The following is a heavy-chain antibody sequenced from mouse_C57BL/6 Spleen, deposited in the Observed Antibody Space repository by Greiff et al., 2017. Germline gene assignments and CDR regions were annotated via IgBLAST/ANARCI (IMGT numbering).Heavy chain of an antibody. J-gene: IGHJ2*01. D-gene: IGHD2-4*01. V-gene: IGHV3-6*01. CDR1: GYSITSGYY. CDR3: ARGGDYDRRYFDY. Sequence: EVQLVESGPGLVKPSQSLSLTCSVTGYSITSGYYWNWIRQFPGNKLEWMGYISYDGSNNYNPSLKNRISITRDTSKNQFFLKLNSVTTEDTATYYCARGGDYDRRYFDYWGQGTTLTVSS. CDR2: ISYDGSN.